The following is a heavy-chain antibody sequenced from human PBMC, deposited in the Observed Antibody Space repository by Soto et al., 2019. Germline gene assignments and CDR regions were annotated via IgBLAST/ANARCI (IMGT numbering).Heavy chain of an antibody. J-gene: IGHJ4*01. Sequence: PSQPLSLPCAVTGDSVSSNSAGWRWVGQSPSRGLEWLGRTSYRSKWYYEYAVSVRGLITINPGPSKTQRPLHLNSVTPDDTAVYFCARGEQYSGRIFDYWGQGTLVAV. CDR2: TSYRSKWYY. D-gene: IGHD1-26*01. V-gene: IGHV6-1*01. CDR1: GDSVSSNSAG. CDR3: ARGEQYSGRIFDY.